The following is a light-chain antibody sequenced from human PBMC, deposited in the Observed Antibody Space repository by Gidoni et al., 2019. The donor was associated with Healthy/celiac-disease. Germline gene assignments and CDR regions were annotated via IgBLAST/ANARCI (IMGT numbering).Light chain of an antibody. CDR2: DAS. J-gene: IGKJ4*01. V-gene: IGKV3-11*01. Sequence: MVLTQAPATLSLSPGERATLSCRASQSVYSYLAWYQQKPGQAPRLLIYDASNRATGIPARFSGSGSGTDFTLTISSLEPGDFAVYYCQQRSNWPLTFGGGTQVEIK. CDR3: QQRSNWPLT. CDR1: QSVYSY.